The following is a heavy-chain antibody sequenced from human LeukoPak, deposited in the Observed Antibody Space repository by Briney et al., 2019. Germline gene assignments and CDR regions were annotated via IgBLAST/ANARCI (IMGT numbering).Heavy chain of an antibody. CDR3: AKVKWPARADLYCRSTSCYPDYFDY. J-gene: IGHJ4*02. CDR2: ISGSGGST. V-gene: IGHV3-23*01. CDR1: GFTFSSYA. D-gene: IGHD2-2*01. Sequence: GGSLRLSCAASGFTFSSYAMSWVRQAPGKGLEWVSAISGSGGSTYYADSVKGRFTISRDNSKNTLYLQMNSLRAEDTAVYYCAKVKWPARADLYCRSTSCYPDYFDYWGQGTLVTVSS.